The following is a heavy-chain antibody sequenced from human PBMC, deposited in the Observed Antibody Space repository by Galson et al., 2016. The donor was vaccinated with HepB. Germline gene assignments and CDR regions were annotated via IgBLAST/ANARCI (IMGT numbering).Heavy chain of an antibody. CDR3: ARGMRGSYAGDY. D-gene: IGHD1-26*01. V-gene: IGHV3-23*01. Sequence: SLRLSCAASGFTFSNYVMNWVRQAPGKGLEWVSYISASSGSTYYADSVKGRFTISRDNSKNTLYLQMNSLRAEDTAVYYCARGMRGSYAGDYWGQGTLVTVSS. CDR2: ISASSGST. CDR1: GFTFSNYV. J-gene: IGHJ4*02.